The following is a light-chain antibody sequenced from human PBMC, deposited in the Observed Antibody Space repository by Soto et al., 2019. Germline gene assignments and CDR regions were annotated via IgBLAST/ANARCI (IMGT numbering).Light chain of an antibody. CDR1: QGISNY. Sequence: DIQMTQSPSSLSASVGDRVTITCRASQGISNYLAWYQQKPGKVPKLLIYAAYTLQLGVPSRLSGSGSGKEFTLTISSLQPEDVATYYCQKYNSAPRTFGQGTKVEIK. CDR3: QKYNSAPRT. V-gene: IGKV1-27*01. CDR2: AAY. J-gene: IGKJ1*01.